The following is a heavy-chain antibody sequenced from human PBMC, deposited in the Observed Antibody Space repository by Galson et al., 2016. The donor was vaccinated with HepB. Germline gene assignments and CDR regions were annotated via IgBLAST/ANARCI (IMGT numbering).Heavy chain of an antibody. Sequence: SLRLSCAASGFTFDDYAMHWVRQGPGKGLEWVSGISWNSGNIGYADSVKGRFSISRDNAKNSLYLQMNRLRAEDTALYYCARDVAIQQWQGGNLVDWGEGALVIVSS. D-gene: IGHD6-19*01. CDR3: ARDVAIQQWQGGNLVD. CDR2: ISWNSGNI. J-gene: IGHJ4*02. CDR1: GFTFDDYA. V-gene: IGHV3-9*01.